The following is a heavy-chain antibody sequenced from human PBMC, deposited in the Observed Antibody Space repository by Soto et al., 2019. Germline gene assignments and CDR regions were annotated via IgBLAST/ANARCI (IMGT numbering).Heavy chain of an antibody. CDR1: GGTFSSYS. CDR2: IIPIFGTA. Sequence: QVQLVQSGAEVKKPGSSVKVSCKASGGTFSSYSINWVRQAPGQGLEWMGEIIPIFGTANYAQKFQGRVTITADESTSTAYMELSSLRSDDTAVYYCARDGGRHSGGIDYWGQGPLVTVSS. V-gene: IGHV1-69*01. D-gene: IGHD1-26*01. J-gene: IGHJ4*02. CDR3: ARDGGRHSGGIDY.